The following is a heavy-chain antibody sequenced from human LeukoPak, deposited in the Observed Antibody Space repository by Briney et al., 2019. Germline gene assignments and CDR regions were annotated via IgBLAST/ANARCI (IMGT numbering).Heavy chain of an antibody. CDR3: AREGLAEGY. V-gene: IGHV3-74*01. CDR2: INTDGSST. D-gene: IGHD1-14*01. Sequence: GGSLRLSCTAPGFTFTSYWMHWVRQAPGKRLVWVSRINTDGSSTSYADSVKGRFTISRDNAKNTLYLQMNSLRAEDTAVYYCAREGLAEGYWGQGVLVTVSS. J-gene: IGHJ4*02. CDR1: GFTFTSYW.